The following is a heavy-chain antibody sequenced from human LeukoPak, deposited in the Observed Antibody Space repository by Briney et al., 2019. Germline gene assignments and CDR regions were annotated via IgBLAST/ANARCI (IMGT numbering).Heavy chain of an antibody. V-gene: IGHV1-2*02. Sequence: ASVKVSCKASGYTFTGYCMHWVRQAPGQGLEWMGWINPNSGGTKYAQKFQGRVTMTRDTSISTGYMEVSRLRSDDTAVYYCARGEVSSWYDYFQHWGQGSLVTVSS. CDR1: GYTFTGYC. J-gene: IGHJ1*01. D-gene: IGHD6-13*01. CDR3: ARGEVSSWYDYFQH. CDR2: INPNSGGT.